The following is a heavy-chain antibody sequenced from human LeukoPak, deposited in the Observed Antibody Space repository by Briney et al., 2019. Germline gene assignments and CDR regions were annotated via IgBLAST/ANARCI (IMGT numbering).Heavy chain of an antibody. CDR2: INPSGGST. J-gene: IGHJ5*02. Sequence: GASVKVSCKASGYTLTSYYMHWVRQAPGQGLEWMGIINPSGGSTSYAQKFQGRVTMTRDTSTSTVYMELSSLRSEDTAVYYCARDRVVVVPAAIIRDNWFDPWGQGTLVTVSS. CDR1: GYTLTSYY. V-gene: IGHV1-46*03. D-gene: IGHD2-2*01. CDR3: ARDRVVVVPAAIIRDNWFDP.